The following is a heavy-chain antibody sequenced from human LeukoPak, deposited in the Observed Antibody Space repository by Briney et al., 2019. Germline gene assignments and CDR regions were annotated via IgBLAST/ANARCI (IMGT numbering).Heavy chain of an antibody. CDR3: VRDELRTTYRFSWDP. Sequence: PSETLSLTCAVYGGSFSGYYWSWIRQPPGKGLEWIGRINGDGVTNNNPSLKSRLTMSVDTSKNQFSLNLRSVTAADTSVYYCVRDELRTTYRFSWDPWGQGILVTV. CDR1: GGSFSGYY. CDR2: INGDGVT. V-gene: IGHV4-34*11. J-gene: IGHJ5*02. D-gene: IGHD3-16*02.